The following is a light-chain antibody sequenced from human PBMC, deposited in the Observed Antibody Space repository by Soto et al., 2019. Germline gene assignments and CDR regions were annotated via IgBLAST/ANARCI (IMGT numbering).Light chain of an antibody. CDR3: QQYARPPYA. Sequence: EIVMTQSPSTLSVSPGERATLSCRASQSVRSNLAWYRQKPGQAPRLLIYGASTRATGIPARFSGSGSGTEFTLTISSLRSEDFAVYYCQQYARPPYAFGQGTKVDI. CDR1: QSVRSN. CDR2: GAS. J-gene: IGKJ2*01. V-gene: IGKV3-15*01.